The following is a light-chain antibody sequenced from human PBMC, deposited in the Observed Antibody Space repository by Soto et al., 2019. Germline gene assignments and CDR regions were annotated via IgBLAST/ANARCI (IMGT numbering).Light chain of an antibody. CDR3: AAHGAIGV. Sequence: QSALTQPASVSGSPGQSITISCTGSRTDISGHNHVSWYQQHPDKAPKLIIYEVSDRPSGVSDRFSGSKSGNTASLIISGLQAEDEADYYCAAHGAIGVFGAGTKVTVL. CDR1: RTDISGHNH. V-gene: IGLV2-14*01. J-gene: IGLJ1*01. CDR2: EVS.